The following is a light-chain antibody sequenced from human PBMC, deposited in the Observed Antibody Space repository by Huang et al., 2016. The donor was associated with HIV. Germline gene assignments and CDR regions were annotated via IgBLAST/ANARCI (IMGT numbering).Light chain of an antibody. CDR2: GAS. V-gene: IGKV3-20*01. Sequence: EIVLTQSPGTLSLSPGERATLACRASQSLSSSYLAWYQQKPGRAPRLLIYGASSRATGIPDRFSASGSGTDFTLTISRLEPEDFVVYYCQHYGSSPTWTFGQGTKVEFK. CDR3: QHYGSSPTWT. J-gene: IGKJ1*01. CDR1: QSLSSSY.